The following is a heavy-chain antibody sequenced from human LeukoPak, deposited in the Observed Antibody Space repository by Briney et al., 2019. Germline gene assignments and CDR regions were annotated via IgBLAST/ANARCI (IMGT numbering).Heavy chain of an antibody. Sequence: GGSLRLSCAASGFTFSSYSMNWVRQAPGKGLEWVSSISSSSSYIYYADSVKGRFTISRDNAKNSLYLQMNSLRAEDTAVYYCARDQTTVVTSENWFDPWGQGTLVTVSS. CDR3: ARDQTTVVTSENWFDP. D-gene: IGHD4-23*01. V-gene: IGHV3-21*01. J-gene: IGHJ5*02. CDR2: ISSSSSYI. CDR1: GFTFSSYS.